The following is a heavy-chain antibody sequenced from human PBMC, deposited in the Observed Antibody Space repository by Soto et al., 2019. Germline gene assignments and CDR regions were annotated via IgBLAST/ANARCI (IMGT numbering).Heavy chain of an antibody. Sequence: PGGSLRLSGVASGFIVSSNQMSWVRQAPGKGLEWVSVIYSGHTTYYADSVEGRFTISRDDSKNTLYLQMNSLRVEDTAVYYCVRGPSDHKLRIVEWPYGGYWGQGALVTVSS. V-gene: IGHV3-53*01. CDR2: IYSGHTT. J-gene: IGHJ4*02. CDR3: VRGPSDHKLRIVEWPYGGY. D-gene: IGHD3-3*01. CDR1: GFIVSSNQ.